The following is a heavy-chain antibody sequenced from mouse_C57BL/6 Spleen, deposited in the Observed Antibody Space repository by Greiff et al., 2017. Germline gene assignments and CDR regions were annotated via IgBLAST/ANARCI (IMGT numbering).Heavy chain of an antibody. CDR3: ARRRVYGSIAMDY. J-gene: IGHJ4*01. CDR2: ISSGSSTI. CDR1: GFTFSDYG. Sequence: EVKLVESGGGLVKPGGSLKLSCAASGFTFSDYGMHWVRQAPEKGLEWVAYISSGSSTIYYADTVKGRFTISRDNAKNTLFLQMTSLRSEDKAMYYCARRRVYGSIAMDYWGQGTSVTVSS. D-gene: IGHD1-1*01. V-gene: IGHV5-17*01.